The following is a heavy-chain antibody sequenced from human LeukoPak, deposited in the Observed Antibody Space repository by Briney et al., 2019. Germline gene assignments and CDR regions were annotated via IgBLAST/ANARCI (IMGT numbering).Heavy chain of an antibody. J-gene: IGHJ4*02. CDR2: FSSSSSHT. CDR1: GFTFSDYY. D-gene: IGHD2-2*01. Sequence: KPGGSLRLSCAASGFTFSDYYTSWIRQAPGKGLEWVSYFSSSSSHTNYADSVKGRFTISRDNAKNSLYLQMNSLRAEDTAVYYCARDLYCSSTSCYGPMGYYFDYWGQGTLVTVSS. CDR3: ARDLYCSSTSCYGPMGYYFDY. V-gene: IGHV3-11*05.